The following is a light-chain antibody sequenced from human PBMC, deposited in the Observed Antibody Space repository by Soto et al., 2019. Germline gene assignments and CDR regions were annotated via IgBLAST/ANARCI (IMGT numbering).Light chain of an antibody. Sequence: QSALTQPASVSGSPGQSITISCTGTSSDVGRYNYVSWYQQHPGKAPKLMIYEVSNRPSGVSSRFSGSKSGNTASLTISGLQAEDEADYYCSSYTSSRTLLFGGGSKLTVL. CDR3: SSYTSSRTLL. CDR1: SSDVGRYNY. V-gene: IGLV2-14*01. CDR2: EVS. J-gene: IGLJ2*01.